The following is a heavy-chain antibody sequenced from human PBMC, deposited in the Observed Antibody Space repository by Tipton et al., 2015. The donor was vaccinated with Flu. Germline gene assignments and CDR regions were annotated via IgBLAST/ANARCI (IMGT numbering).Heavy chain of an antibody. Sequence: LRLSCTVSGASISSRSYHWGWIRQPPGKGLEWIGCIYSSGSTYYNPSLKSRVTISLDTSKNQFSLKLSSVTAADTAVYYCAREKDSSGSEYFQHWGQDTLVTVSS. J-gene: IGHJ1*01. CDR2: IYSSGST. CDR3: AREKDSSGSEYFQH. CDR1: GASISSRSYH. V-gene: IGHV4-39*07. D-gene: IGHD6-19*01.